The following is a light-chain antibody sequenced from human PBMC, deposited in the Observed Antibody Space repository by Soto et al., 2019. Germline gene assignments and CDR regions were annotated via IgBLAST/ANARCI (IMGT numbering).Light chain of an antibody. CDR1: ERVGSN. CDR2: GAS. Sequence: EIVMTQSPATLSVSPGDRVTLSCRASERVGSNVAWYQHKPGQAPRLLIYGASVRATGIPDRFSGSGSETEFTLTISSLQSEDFTVYYCKQWLRWTFGQGTRLELK. V-gene: IGKV3-15*01. CDR3: KQWLRWT. J-gene: IGKJ1*01.